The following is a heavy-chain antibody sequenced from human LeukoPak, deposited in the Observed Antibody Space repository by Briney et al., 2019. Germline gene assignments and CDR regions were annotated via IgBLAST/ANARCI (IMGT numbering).Heavy chain of an antibody. CDR3: ARDGCSGGSCYYYYYGMDV. J-gene: IGHJ6*02. CDR2: INPNSGGT. V-gene: IGHV1-2*02. CDR1: GYTFTGYY. Sequence: ASVKVSCKASGYTFTGYYMHWVRQAPGQGLEWMEWINPNSGGTNYAQKFQGRVTMTRDTSISTAYMELSRLRSDDTAVYYCARDGCSGGSCYYYYYGMDVWGQGTTVTVSS. D-gene: IGHD2-15*01.